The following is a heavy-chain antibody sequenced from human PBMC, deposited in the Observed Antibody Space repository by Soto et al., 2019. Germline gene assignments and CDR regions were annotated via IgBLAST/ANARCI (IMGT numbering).Heavy chain of an antibody. V-gene: IGHV3-23*01. CDR2: ISGSGGIT. Sequence: PGGSLRLSCAASGFTFSNYAMSWVRQAPGKGLEWVSTISGSGGITYYADSVKGRFTISRDNSKNTLYLQMNSLRAEDTAVFYCEKDLVTMVRGGLDYFDYWGQGTLVT. CDR1: GFTFSNYA. D-gene: IGHD3-10*01. J-gene: IGHJ4*02. CDR3: EKDLVTMVRGGLDYFDY.